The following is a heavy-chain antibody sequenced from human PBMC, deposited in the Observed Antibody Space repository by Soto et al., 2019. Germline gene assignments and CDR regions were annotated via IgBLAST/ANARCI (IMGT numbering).Heavy chain of an antibody. CDR2: INPGSGVT. CDR1: GYSFTKYH. Sequence: QVQLVQSGAEVKKPGASVKVSCKASGYSFTKYHMHWVRQAPGQGLEWMGWINPGSGVTNQAQKFQGRVTMTRDTSITTTYMELNSLTSDDTAVYYCARVAGHKNARFDTWGQEALVTVSS. CDR3: ARVAGHKNARFDT. J-gene: IGHJ4*02. V-gene: IGHV1-2*02. D-gene: IGHD1-1*01.